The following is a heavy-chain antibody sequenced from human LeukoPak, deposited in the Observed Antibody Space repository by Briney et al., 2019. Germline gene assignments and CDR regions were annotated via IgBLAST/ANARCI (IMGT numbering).Heavy chain of an antibody. CDR1: GYTFTGYY. Sequence: GASVKVSCKASGYTFTGYYMHWVRQAPGQGLEWMGWINPNSGGTDYAQKFQGRVTMTRDTSISTAYMELSRLRSDDTAVYYCAANTAMAYWYFDLWGRGTLVTVSS. V-gene: IGHV1-2*02. CDR2: INPNSGGT. CDR3: AANTAMAYWYFDL. D-gene: IGHD5-18*01. J-gene: IGHJ2*01.